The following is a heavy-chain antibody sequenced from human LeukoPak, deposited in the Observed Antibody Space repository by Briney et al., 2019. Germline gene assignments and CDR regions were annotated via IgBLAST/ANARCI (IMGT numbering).Heavy chain of an antibody. CDR2: INHSGST. CDR3: ARMGGSGYYYENAFDI. J-gene: IGHJ3*02. CDR1: GGSFSGYY. V-gene: IGHV4-34*01. Sequence: PSETLSLTCAVYGGSFSGYYWSWIRQLPGKGLEWIGEINHSGSTNYNPSLKSRVTISVDTSKNQFSLKLSSVTAADTAVYYCARMGGSGYYYENAFDIWGQGTMVTVSS. D-gene: IGHD3-22*01.